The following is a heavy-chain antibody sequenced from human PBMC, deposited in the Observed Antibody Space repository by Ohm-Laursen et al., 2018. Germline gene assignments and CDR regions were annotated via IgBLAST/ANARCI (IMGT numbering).Heavy chain of an antibody. CDR3: ASVRQYDYVWGSYRPAYYFDY. CDR1: GYTFTSYG. Sequence: SVKVSCKASGYTFTSYGISWVRQAPGQGLEWMGWISAYNGNTNYAQKLQGRVTMTTDTSTSTAYMELRSLRSDDTAVYYCASVRQYDYVWGSYRPAYYFDYWGQGTLVTVSS. CDR2: ISAYNGNT. J-gene: IGHJ4*02. D-gene: IGHD3-16*02. V-gene: IGHV1-18*01.